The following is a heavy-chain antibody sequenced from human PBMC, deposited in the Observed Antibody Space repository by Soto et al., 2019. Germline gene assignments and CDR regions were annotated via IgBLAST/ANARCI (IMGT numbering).Heavy chain of an antibody. J-gene: IGHJ6*02. CDR1: GFSFNHYW. Sequence: EVQLVESGGGLVQPGGSLRLSCAASGFSFNHYWIHWVRQAPGKGLVWVSRINSDGSSTNYAESVKGRFTISRDNAKNTLYLQMNSLRAEDTAVYFCARELAPYSTTGSMDVWCQGTTVAVSS. D-gene: IGHD6-13*01. CDR2: INSDGSST. V-gene: IGHV3-74*01. CDR3: ARELAPYSTTGSMDV.